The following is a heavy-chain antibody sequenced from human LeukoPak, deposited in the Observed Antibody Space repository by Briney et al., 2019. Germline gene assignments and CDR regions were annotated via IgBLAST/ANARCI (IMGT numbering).Heavy chain of an antibody. D-gene: IGHD2-15*01. V-gene: IGHV4-34*01. CDR1: GGSFSGYY. Sequence: SETLSLTCAVYGGSFSGYYWSWIRQPPGKGLEWIGEINHSGSTNYNPSLKSRVTISEDTFKNQFSLKLSSVTAADTAVYYCARDPYCSGGSCYFDPWGQGTLVTVSS. J-gene: IGHJ5*02. CDR2: INHSGST. CDR3: ARDPYCSGGSCYFDP.